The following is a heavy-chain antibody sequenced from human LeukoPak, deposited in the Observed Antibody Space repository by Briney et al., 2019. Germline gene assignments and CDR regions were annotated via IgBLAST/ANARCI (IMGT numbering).Heavy chain of an antibody. CDR2: INPNSGDT. J-gene: IGHJ4*02. CDR3: ARDYCSSTSCLFDY. CDR1: GYTFTSYG. Sequence: ASVTVSCKASGYTFTSYGISWVRQAPGQGLEWMGRINPNSGDTNYAQKFQGRVAMTRDTSISTAFMGLTRLRSDDTAVYYCARDYCSSTSCLFDYWGQGTMVTVSS. D-gene: IGHD2-2*01. V-gene: IGHV1-2*06.